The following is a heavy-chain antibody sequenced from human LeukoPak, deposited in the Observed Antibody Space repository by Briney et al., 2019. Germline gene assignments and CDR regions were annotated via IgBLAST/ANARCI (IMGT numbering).Heavy chain of an antibody. V-gene: IGHV3-15*07. J-gene: IGHJ4*02. Sequence: GGSLRLSCAASGFTFSNAWMNWVRQAPGKGLEWVGRIKSKTDGGTTDYAAPVKGRFTISRDDSKNTLYLQMNSLKTEGTAVYYCTTDIFEITFGGVIVTQRYYWGQGTLVAVSS. CDR3: TTDIFEITFGGVIVTQRYY. D-gene: IGHD3-16*02. CDR1: GFTFSNAW. CDR2: IKSKTDGGTT.